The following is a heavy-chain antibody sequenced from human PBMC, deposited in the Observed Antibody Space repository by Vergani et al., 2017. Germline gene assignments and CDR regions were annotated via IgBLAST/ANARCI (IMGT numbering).Heavy chain of an antibody. CDR1: GYTFTSYG. CDR2: IIPIFGTA. D-gene: IGHD6-13*01. Sequence: QVQLVQSGAEVKKPGASVKVSCKASGYTFTSYGISWVRQAPGQGLEWMGGIIPIFGTANYAQKFQGRVTITADESTSTAYMELSSLRSEDTAVYYCARETGAAAGNAHWGQGTLVTVSS. J-gene: IGHJ4*02. CDR3: ARETGAAAGNAH. V-gene: IGHV1-69*13.